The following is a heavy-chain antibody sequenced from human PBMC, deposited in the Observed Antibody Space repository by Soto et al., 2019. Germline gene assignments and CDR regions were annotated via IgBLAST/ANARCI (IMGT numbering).Heavy chain of an antibody. D-gene: IGHD3-10*01. CDR2: IYHSGST. CDR3: ARDGSGSYYYYFDY. V-gene: IGHV4-30-2*01. CDR1: GGSINSGGYS. Sequence: QLQLQESGSGLVKPTQTLSLTGAVSGGSINSGGYSWSWIRQPPGKGLEWIGYIYHSGSTYYNPSLKSRVTISVDRSKNQFSLKLSSVTAADTAVYYCARDGSGSYYYYFDYWGQGTLVTVSS. J-gene: IGHJ4*02.